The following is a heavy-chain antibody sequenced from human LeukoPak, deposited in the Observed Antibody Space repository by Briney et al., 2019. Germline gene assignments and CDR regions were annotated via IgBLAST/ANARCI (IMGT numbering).Heavy chain of an antibody. CDR1: GFTFSSYA. V-gene: IGHV3-23*01. Sequence: PGGPLRLSCAASGFTFSSYAMSWVRQAPGKGLEWVSAISGSGGSTYYADSVKGRLTISRDNSKNTLYLQMNSLRAEDTAIYYCAKASLSPRYSSSWTTFDYWGQGTLVTVSS. CDR2: ISGSGGST. D-gene: IGHD6-13*01. J-gene: IGHJ4*02. CDR3: AKASLSPRYSSSWTTFDY.